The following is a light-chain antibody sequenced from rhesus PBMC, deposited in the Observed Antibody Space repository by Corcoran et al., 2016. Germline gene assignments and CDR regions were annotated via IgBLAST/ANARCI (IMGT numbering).Light chain of an antibody. CDR2: RES. J-gene: IGKJ3*01. CDR1: QGISNW. CDR3: QQHDNSPPFT. V-gene: IGKV1-69*01. Sequence: DIQMTQSPSSLSASVGDRVTITCRASQGISNWLAWYQQKPRKAPKLLIYRESNLETGVPSRFSGIGTGTDFTLTISSLTPEDIATYYCQQHDNSPPFTCGPGTKLDIK.